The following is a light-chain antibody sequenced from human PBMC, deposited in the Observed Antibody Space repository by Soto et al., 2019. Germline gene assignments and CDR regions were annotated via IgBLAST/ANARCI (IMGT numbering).Light chain of an antibody. V-gene: IGLV2-11*01. CDR3: CSSAGTYIPL. Sequence: QSALTQPRSVSGSPGQSVTISCTGTRRDVGAYNFVSWYQHNPGKATKLRIFDVSARPSGYPDRFAGSKSANTASLTISGLKTEDEADYYCCSSAGTYIPLFGGGTKLTVL. J-gene: IGLJ2*01. CDR2: DVS. CDR1: RRDVGAYNF.